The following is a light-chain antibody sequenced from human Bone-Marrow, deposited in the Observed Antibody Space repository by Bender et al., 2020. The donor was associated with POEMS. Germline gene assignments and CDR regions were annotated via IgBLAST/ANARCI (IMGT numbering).Light chain of an antibody. CDR3: QAWDSLTDWV. J-gene: IGLJ3*02. V-gene: IGLV3-1*01. Sequence: SYELTQPPSVSVSPGQTVSITCSGDKLDDKYVSWYQQKPGQSPVLVIYQDIQRPSGIPERFSGSNSENTATLTISGTQAMDEADYYCQAWDSLTDWVFGGGTRLTVL. CDR1: KLDDKY. CDR2: QDI.